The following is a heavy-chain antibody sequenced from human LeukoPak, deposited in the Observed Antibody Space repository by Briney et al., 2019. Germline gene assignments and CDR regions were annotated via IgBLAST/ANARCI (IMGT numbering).Heavy chain of an antibody. CDR3: ARANQQLDAFDI. D-gene: IGHD6-13*01. CDR1: RGSFCGYY. J-gene: IGHJ3*02. V-gene: IGHV4-34*01. Sequence: LGTPSLTCAVCRGSFCGYYGSWIRHPPGKGLEWIGEINHSGSTNYNPSLKSRVTISVDTSKNQFSLKLSSVTAADTAVYYCARANQQLDAFDIWGQGTMVTVSS. CDR2: INHSGST.